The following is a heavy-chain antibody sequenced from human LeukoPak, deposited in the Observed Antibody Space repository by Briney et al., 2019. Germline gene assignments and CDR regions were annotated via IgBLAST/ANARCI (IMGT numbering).Heavy chain of an antibody. CDR3: ARGVVRGVTVYYMDV. CDR2: IYYSGST. D-gene: IGHD3-10*01. J-gene: IGHJ6*03. Sequence: SETLSLTCTVSGGSISSSSYYWGWIRQPPGKGLEWIGSIYYSGSTYYNPSLKSRVTISVDTSKNQFSLKLSSVTAADTAVYYCARGVVRGVTVYYMDVWGTGTTVTISS. V-gene: IGHV4-39*01. CDR1: GGSISSSSYY.